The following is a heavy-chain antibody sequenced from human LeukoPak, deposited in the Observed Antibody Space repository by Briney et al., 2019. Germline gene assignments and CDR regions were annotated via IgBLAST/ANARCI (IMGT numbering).Heavy chain of an antibody. Sequence: ASVKVSCKVSGYTLTELSMHWVRQAPGKGLEWMGGFDPEDGETIYAQKFQGRVTMTEDTSTDTAYMELSSLRSEDMAVYYCATDRSIAAAVTPGGRDFDYWGQGTLVTVSS. CDR1: GYTLTELS. J-gene: IGHJ4*02. CDR2: FDPEDGET. D-gene: IGHD6-13*01. CDR3: ATDRSIAAAVTPGGRDFDY. V-gene: IGHV1-24*01.